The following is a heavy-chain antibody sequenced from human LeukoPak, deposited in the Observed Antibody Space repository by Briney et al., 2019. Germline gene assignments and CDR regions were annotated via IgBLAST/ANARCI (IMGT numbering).Heavy chain of an antibody. D-gene: IGHD5-12*01. CDR3: GRLRAFYFDY. CDR2: IWYDGSDK. Sequence: GGSLRLSCTASGFIFSNHGMLWVRQAPGKGLERVAVIWYDGSDKFYADSVKGRFTISRDNSKNTLYLQMNSLRAEDTAVYYCGRLRAFYFDYWGRGTLVTVSS. CDR1: GFIFSNHG. J-gene: IGHJ4*02. V-gene: IGHV3-33*01.